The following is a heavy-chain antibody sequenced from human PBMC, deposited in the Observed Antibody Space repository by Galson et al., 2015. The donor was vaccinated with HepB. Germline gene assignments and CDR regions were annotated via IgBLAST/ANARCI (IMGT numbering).Heavy chain of an antibody. V-gene: IGHV3-7*03. CDR1: GFTFSGFW. J-gene: IGHJ4*02. CDR2: IQKDGSER. CDR3: AKNRGSLEF. D-gene: IGHD7-27*01. Sequence: LRLSCAASGFTFSGFWMTWVRQAPGRGLEWVANIQKDGSERNYVDSVKGRFTISRDNAERSLYLQMNSLRADDTAVYYCAKNRGSLEFGGQGTLVTVSS.